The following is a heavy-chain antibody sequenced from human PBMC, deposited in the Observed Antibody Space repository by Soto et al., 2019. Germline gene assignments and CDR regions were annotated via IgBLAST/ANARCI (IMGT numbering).Heavy chain of an antibody. CDR3: ARDRAAASYYYYYGMDV. CDR1: GGSISSYY. V-gene: IGHV4-59*01. D-gene: IGHD6-13*01. J-gene: IGHJ6*02. CDR2: IYYSGST. Sequence: SETLSLTCTVSGGSISSYYWSWIRQPPGKGLEWIGYIYYSGSTNYNPSLKSRVTISVDTSKNQFSLKLSSVTAADTAVYYCARDRAAASYYYYYGMDVWGQGTTVTVSS.